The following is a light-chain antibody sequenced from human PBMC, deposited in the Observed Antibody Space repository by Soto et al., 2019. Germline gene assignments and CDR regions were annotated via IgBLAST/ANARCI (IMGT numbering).Light chain of an antibody. CDR3: QQRSNWPPFT. CDR1: QSVRSY. Sequence: EIVLTQSPATLSLSPGERATLSCRASQSVRSYLAWYQQKPGQAPRLLIYDASNRATGIPARFSGSGSGTDFTLTISSLEPEDFAVYYCQQRSNWPPFTFGGGTKVDIK. V-gene: IGKV3-11*01. CDR2: DAS. J-gene: IGKJ4*01.